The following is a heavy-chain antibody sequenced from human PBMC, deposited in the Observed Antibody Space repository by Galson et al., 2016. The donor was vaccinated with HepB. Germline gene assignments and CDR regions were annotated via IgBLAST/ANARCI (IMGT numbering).Heavy chain of an antibody. V-gene: IGHV5-51*01. CDR2: IYPRDSDT. CDR3: ARRDNSGYFDY. J-gene: IGHJ4*02. CDR1: GYMFIKYW. Sequence: QSGAEVKKPGESLKISCQGTGYMFIKYWIGWVRQKPGKGLEWMGSIYPRDSDTRYSPSFRGQVSISADKSISTAYLQWDSLKASDTAMYYCARRDNSGYFDYWGQGTPFTVSS. D-gene: IGHD3-22*01.